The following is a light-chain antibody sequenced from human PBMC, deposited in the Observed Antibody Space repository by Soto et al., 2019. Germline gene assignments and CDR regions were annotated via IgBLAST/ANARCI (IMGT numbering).Light chain of an antibody. CDR2: RNN. CDR3: AAWDDSLSGRV. J-gene: IGLJ2*01. CDR1: SSNIGSNL. V-gene: IGLV1-47*01. Sequence: QSVLTQPPSASGTPGQRVTFSCSGSSSNIGSNLVYWYQQLPGTAPKLLIYRNNQRPSGVPDRFSGSKSGTSASLAISGLRSEDEADYYCAAWDDSLSGRVFGGGTKVTVL.